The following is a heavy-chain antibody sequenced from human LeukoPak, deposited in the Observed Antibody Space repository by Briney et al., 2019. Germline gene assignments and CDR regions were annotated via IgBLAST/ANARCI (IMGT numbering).Heavy chain of an antibody. D-gene: IGHD6-13*01. CDR2: ISYDGSNK. V-gene: IGHV3-30*18. CDR1: GFTFSSYG. CDR3: AKEVDRQQEYYYYYYGMDV. J-gene: IGHJ6*02. Sequence: GESLRLSCAASGFTFSSYGMHWVRQAPGKGLEWAAVISYDGSNKYYADSVKGRFTISRDNSKNTLYLQMNSLRAEDTAVYYCAKEVDRQQEYYYYYYGMDVWGQGTTVTVSS.